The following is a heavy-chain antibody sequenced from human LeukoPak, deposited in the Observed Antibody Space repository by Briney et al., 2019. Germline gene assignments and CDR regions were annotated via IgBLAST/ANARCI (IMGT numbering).Heavy chain of an antibody. J-gene: IGHJ6*03. CDR3: ARVAAEVVRLPGVIGFGWLRRDYYYMDV. CDR1: GYTFTSYG. Sequence: GASVKVSCKASGYTFTSYGISWVRQAPGQGLEWMGWISAYNGNTNYAQKLQGRVTMTTDTSTSTAYMELRSLRSDDTAVYHCARVAAEVVRLPGVIGFGWLRRDYYYMDVWGKGTTVTVSS. V-gene: IGHV1-18*01. CDR2: ISAYNGNT. D-gene: IGHD5-12*01.